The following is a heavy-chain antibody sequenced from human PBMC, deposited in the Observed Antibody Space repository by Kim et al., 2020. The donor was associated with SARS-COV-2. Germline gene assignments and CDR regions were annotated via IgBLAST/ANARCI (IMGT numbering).Heavy chain of an antibody. Sequence: ASVKVSCKASGYTFTSYYMHWVRQAPGQGLEWMGIINPSGGSTSYAQKFQGRVTMTRDTSTSTVYMDLSSLRSEDTAVYYCARDHFLTPRVWGSRLNWFDPWGQGTLVTVSS. CDR1: GYTFTSYY. V-gene: IGHV1-46*01. D-gene: IGHD3-16*01. CDR3: ARDHFLTPRVWGSRLNWFDP. J-gene: IGHJ5*02. CDR2: INPSGGST.